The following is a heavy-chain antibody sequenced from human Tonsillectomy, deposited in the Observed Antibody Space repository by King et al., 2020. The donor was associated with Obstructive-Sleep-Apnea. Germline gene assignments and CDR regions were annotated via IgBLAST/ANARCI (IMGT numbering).Heavy chain of an antibody. J-gene: IGHJ6*02. V-gene: IGHV3-33*01. D-gene: IGHD6-19*01. Sequence: QLVQSGGGVVQPGRSLRLSCAASGFTFSSYGMHWVRQAPGKGLEWVAVIWYDGSNKYYADSVKGRFTISRDNSKNTLYLQMNSLRAEDTAVYYCASHLLAGTGYYYYGMDVWGQGTTVTVSS. CDR1: GFTFSSYG. CDR3: ASHLLAGTGYYYYGMDV. CDR2: IWYDGSNK.